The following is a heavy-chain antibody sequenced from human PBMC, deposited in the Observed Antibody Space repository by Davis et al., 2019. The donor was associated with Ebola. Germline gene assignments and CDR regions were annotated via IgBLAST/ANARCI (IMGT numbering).Heavy chain of an antibody. V-gene: IGHV3-9*01. CDR2: ISWNSGSI. CDR3: AKDKGYYYDYYGMDV. CDR1: GFTFDDYA. J-gene: IGHJ6*02. Sequence: GGSLRLSCAASGFTFDDYAMHWVRQAPGKGLEWVSGISWNSGSIGYADSVKGRFTISRDNAKNSLYLQMNSLRAEDTAVYYCAKDKGYYYDYYGMDVWGQGTTVTVSS.